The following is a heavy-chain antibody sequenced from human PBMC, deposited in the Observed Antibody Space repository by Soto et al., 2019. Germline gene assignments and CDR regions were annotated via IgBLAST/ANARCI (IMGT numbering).Heavy chain of an antibody. CDR3: ARGTRALITSFFAY. CDR2: VHDSGST. Sequence: PSETLSLTCSVSGDAISNYYWSWLRQTPGKGLEWIGCVHDSGSTDYNPSFKGRVSMSLQTSKSQFPLNLRSVTAADTATYFCARGTRALITSFFAYWGQGLPVTVSS. D-gene: IGHD1-20*01. CDR1: GDAISNYY. V-gene: IGHV4-59*01. J-gene: IGHJ4*02.